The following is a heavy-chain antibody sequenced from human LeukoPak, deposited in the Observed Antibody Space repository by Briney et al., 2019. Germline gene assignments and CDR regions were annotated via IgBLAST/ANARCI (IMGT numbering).Heavy chain of an antibody. CDR1: GYTFTAYY. Sequence: SVKVSCKASGYTFTAYYINWVRQAPGQGLEWMGWINPNSGGTNYAQKFQGRVTMTRDTSISTAYMELSRLRSDDTAVYNCAREYSSGWSQGFWFDPWGQGTLVTVSS. V-gene: IGHV1-2*02. CDR2: INPNSGGT. J-gene: IGHJ5*02. CDR3: AREYSSGWSQGFWFDP. D-gene: IGHD6-19*01.